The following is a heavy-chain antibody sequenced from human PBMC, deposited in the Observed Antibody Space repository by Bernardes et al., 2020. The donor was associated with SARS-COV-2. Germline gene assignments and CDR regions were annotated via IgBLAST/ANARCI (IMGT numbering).Heavy chain of an antibody. V-gene: IGHV4-28*01. CDR2: IYYSGDT. J-gene: IGHJ4*02. CDR3: ATYYYDSSGYVR. Sequence: SETLSLTCAVSGYSITSSNWWGWIRQPPGKGLEWIGYIYYSGDTYYNPSLKSRVTMSVDTSKNQFSLKLSSVTAVDTAVYYCATYYYDSSGYVRWGQGTLVTVSS. CDR1: GYSITSSNW. D-gene: IGHD3-22*01.